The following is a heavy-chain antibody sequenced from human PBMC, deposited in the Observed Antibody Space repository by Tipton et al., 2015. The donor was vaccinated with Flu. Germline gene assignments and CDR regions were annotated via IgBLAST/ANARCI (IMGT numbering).Heavy chain of an antibody. Sequence: TLSLTCTVSGGSISSYYWSWIRQPPAKGLEWIGEINDSGSTHYSLSLKSRVTMSVDTSKNQFSLKLSSVTAADTAMYYCGRMEYSFGSYFRVDAFDVWGQGSMVTVSS. CDR3: GRMEYSFGSYFRVDAFDV. D-gene: IGHD5-18*01. J-gene: IGHJ3*01. CDR2: INDSGST. V-gene: IGHV4-34*01. CDR1: GGSISSYY.